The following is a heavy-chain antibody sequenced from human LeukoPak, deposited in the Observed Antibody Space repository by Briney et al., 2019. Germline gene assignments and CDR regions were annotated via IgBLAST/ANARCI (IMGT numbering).Heavy chain of an antibody. CDR1: GFTFSSYS. V-gene: IGHV3-66*01. J-gene: IGHJ4*02. CDR3: ARAPGADTAFDY. CDR2: IYSGGST. D-gene: IGHD5-18*01. Sequence: GGSLRLSCAASGFTFSSYSMSWVRQAPGKGLEWVSVIYSGGSTYYADSVKGRFTISRDNSKNTLYLQMNSLRAEDTAVYYCARAPGADTAFDYWGQGTLVTVSS.